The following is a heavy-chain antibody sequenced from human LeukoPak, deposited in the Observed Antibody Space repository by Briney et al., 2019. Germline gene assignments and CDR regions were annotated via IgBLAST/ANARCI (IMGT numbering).Heavy chain of an antibody. CDR1: GYTFTGYY. J-gene: IGHJ5*02. Sequence: ASVKVSCKASGYTFTGYYMHWVRQAPGQGLEWMGWINPNSGGTNYAQKFQGRVTMTRDTSISTAYMELSSLRSEDSAVYYCARVKYNWNDIFENWFDPWGQGTLVTVSS. CDR2: INPNSGGT. V-gene: IGHV1-2*02. D-gene: IGHD1-1*01. CDR3: ARVKYNWNDIFENWFDP.